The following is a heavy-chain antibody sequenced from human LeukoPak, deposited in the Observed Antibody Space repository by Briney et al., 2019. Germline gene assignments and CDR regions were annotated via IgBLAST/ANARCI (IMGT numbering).Heavy chain of an antibody. CDR1: GFTVSSDY. V-gene: IGHV3-66*01. CDR2: IYSDGSA. J-gene: IGHJ4*02. Sequence: GGSLRLSCAASGFTVSSDYMIGVRQAPGKGLEWISIIYSDGSAYYADSVKGRFTISRDKSKNTLYLQMNSLRADDTAVYYCARETEMANLDYWGQEALVAVSS. D-gene: IGHD5-24*01. CDR3: ARETEMANLDY.